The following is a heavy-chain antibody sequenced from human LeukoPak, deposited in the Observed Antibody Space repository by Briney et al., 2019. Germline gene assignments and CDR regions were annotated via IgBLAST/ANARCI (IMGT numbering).Heavy chain of an antibody. Sequence: SVKVSCKASGFTFTSSAVQWVRQARGQRLEWIGWIVVGSGNTNYAQKFQERVTITRDMSTSTAYMELSSLRSEDTAVYYCAADLQISSLWGYYYYMDVWGKGTTVTVSS. D-gene: IGHD2-2*01. CDR1: GFTFTSSA. V-gene: IGHV1-58*01. CDR3: AADLQISSLWGYYYYMDV. CDR2: IVVGSGNT. J-gene: IGHJ6*03.